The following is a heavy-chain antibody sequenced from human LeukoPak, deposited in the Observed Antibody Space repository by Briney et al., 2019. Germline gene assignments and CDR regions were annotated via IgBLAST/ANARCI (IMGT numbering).Heavy chain of an antibody. Sequence: SETLSLTCTVSGGSISSGGYYWSWIRQHPGKGLEWIGYIYYSGSTYYNPSLKSRVTISVDTSKNQFSLKLSSVTAADTAVYYCARVVRYFDWLINNWFDPWGQGTLVTVSS. D-gene: IGHD3-9*01. J-gene: IGHJ5*02. V-gene: IGHV4-31*03. CDR2: IYYSGST. CDR3: ARVVRYFDWLINNWFDP. CDR1: GGSISSGGYY.